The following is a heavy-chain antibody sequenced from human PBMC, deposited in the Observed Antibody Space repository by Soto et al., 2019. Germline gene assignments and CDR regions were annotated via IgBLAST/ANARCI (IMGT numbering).Heavy chain of an antibody. J-gene: IGHJ6*02. V-gene: IGHV1-69*13. Sequence: VKVSCKASGGTFSSYAISWLLQAPGQGLEWMGGIIPIFGTANYAQKFQGRVTITADKSTSTAYMELSSLRSEDTAVYYCASPALGGGYGYYYGMDVWGQGTTVTVSS. D-gene: IGHD3-22*01. CDR3: ASPALGGGYGYYYGMDV. CDR2: IIPIFGTA. CDR1: GGTFSSYA.